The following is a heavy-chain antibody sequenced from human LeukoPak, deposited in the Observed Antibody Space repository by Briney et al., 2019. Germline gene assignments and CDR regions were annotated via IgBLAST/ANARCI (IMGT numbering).Heavy chain of an antibody. Sequence: GGSLRLSCAASGFTFDDYAMHWVRQAPGKGLEWVSGISWNSGSIGYADSVKGRFTISRDNAKNSLYLQMNSLRAEDTALYYCAKDISAGSSWYDYYFDYWGQGTLVTVSS. V-gene: IGHV3-9*01. D-gene: IGHD6-13*01. J-gene: IGHJ4*02. CDR2: ISWNSGSI. CDR1: GFTFDDYA. CDR3: AKDISAGSSWYDYYFDY.